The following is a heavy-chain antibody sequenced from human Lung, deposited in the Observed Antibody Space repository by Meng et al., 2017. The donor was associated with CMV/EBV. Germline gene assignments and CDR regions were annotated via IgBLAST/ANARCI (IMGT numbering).Heavy chain of an antibody. CDR2: ISAYNGNT. V-gene: IGHV1-18*01. CDR3: ARDWLSGDYLWGWFDP. CDR1: GYTFTSYG. D-gene: IGHD4-17*01. Sequence: QVQLVQSGAEVKKPXASVKVFCXASGYTFTSYGISWVRQGPGQGLEWMGWISAYNGNTNYAQKLQGRVTMTTDTSTSTAYMELRSLRSDDTAVYYCARDWLSGDYLWGWFDPWGQGTLVTVSS. J-gene: IGHJ5*02.